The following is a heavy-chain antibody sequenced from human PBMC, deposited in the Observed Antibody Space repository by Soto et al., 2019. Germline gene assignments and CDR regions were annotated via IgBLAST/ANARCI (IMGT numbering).Heavy chain of an antibody. CDR1: GGSISSSSYY. CDR2: LYYSGST. D-gene: IGHD3-22*01. CDR3: VGSGYSPFDY. J-gene: IGHJ4*02. V-gene: IGHV4-39*01. Sequence: PSETLALTCTVSGGSISSSSYYWGWIRQPPGKGLEWIGSLYYSGSTYYNPSLKSRVTISVDTSKNQFSLKLSSVTAADTAVYYCVGSGYSPFDYWGQGTLVTVSS.